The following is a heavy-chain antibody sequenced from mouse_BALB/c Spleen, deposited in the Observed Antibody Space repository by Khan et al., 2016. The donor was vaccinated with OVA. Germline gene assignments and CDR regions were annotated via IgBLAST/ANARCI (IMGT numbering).Heavy chain of an antibody. CDR3: ARNYYGTRNAMDY. J-gene: IGHJ4*01. CDR1: GYTFADYA. CDR2: ISTYYDDA. V-gene: IGHV1S137*01. D-gene: IGHD1-1*01. Sequence: VQLQESGAELVRPGVSVKISCKGSGYTFADYAMHWVKQSHAKSLEWIGVISTYYDDASYNQKFKGKATMTVAKSSSTAYLELARLTAEESAIYYCARNYYGTRNAMDYWGQGTSVTVSS.